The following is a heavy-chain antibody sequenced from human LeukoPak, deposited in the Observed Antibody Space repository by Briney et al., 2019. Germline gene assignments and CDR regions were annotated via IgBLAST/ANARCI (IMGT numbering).Heavy chain of an antibody. CDR2: IYYSGST. D-gene: IGHD6-19*01. Sequence: SETLSLTCTVSGGSVSSGSYYWSWIRQPPGKGLEWIGYIYYSGSTNYNPSLKSRVTISVDTSKNQFSLKLSTVTAADTAVYFCAGRSRSGWYYDYWGQGTLVTVSS. CDR1: GGSVSSGSYY. J-gene: IGHJ4*02. V-gene: IGHV4-61*01. CDR3: AGRSRSGWYYDY.